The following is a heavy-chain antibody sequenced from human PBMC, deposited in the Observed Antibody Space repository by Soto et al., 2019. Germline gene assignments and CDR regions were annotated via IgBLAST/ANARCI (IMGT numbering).Heavy chain of an antibody. CDR2: IGGSTE. CDR1: GFTVSDYG. D-gene: IGHD7-27*01. V-gene: IGHV3-33*01. J-gene: IGHJ4*02. CDR3: ARDNSGGAPEY. Sequence: QVQLMESGGGVVQPGRSLRLSCTASGFTVSDYGMHWVRQSPGRGLEWVSFIGGSTEHYVGSVKGRFTSSRDNSQNTLYLTMNIPRVEDTAVYYGARDNSGGAPEYWGQGCLVTVCS.